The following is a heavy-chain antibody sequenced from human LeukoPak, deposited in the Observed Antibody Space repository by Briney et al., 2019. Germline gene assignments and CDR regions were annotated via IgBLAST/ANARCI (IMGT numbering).Heavy chain of an antibody. Sequence: GGSLRLSCAASGFTFSSYSFNWVRQAPGKGLEWVSSINTVSSCIYYADSVRGRFTISRDNAENSLWLQMNSLSAEDSAVYYCARLRRNSDRSGFYYYYDNWGQGTLVTVSS. D-gene: IGHD3-22*01. CDR3: ARLRRNSDRSGFYYYYDN. V-gene: IGHV3-21*01. J-gene: IGHJ4*02. CDR1: GFTFSSYS. CDR2: INTVSSCI.